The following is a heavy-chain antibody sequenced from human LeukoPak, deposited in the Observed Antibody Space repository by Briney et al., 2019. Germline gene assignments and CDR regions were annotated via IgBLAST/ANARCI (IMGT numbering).Heavy chain of an antibody. CDR1: GGSISISSYY. V-gene: IGHV4-39*01. CDR3: ARHVRGTTRNYYFDY. D-gene: IGHD1-1*01. Sequence: SETLSLTCTVSGGSISISSYYWGWIRQPPGKGLEWIGSIYYSGSTYYNPSLKSRVTISVDTSKNQFSLKLSSVTAADTAVYYCARHVRGTTRNYYFDYWGQGTLVTVSS. J-gene: IGHJ4*02. CDR2: IYYSGST.